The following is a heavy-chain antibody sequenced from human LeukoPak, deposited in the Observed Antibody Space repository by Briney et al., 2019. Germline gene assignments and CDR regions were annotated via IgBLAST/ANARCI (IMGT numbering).Heavy chain of an antibody. Sequence: SQTLSLTCAVSGGSISSGGCSWSWIRQPPGKGLEWIGYIYHSGSTYYNPSLKSRVTISVDRSKNQFSLKLSSVTAADTAVYYCARGVMITFGGVIVRPHALDIWGQGTMVTVSS. CDR2: IYHSGST. J-gene: IGHJ3*02. CDR3: ARGVMITFGGVIVRPHALDI. D-gene: IGHD3-16*02. CDR1: GGSISSGGCS. V-gene: IGHV4-30-2*01.